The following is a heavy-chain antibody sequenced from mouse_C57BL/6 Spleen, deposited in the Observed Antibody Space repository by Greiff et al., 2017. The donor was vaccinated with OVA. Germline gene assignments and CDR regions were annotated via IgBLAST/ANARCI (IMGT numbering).Heavy chain of an antibody. CDR3: ARCPHYYGSSLYYCDY. Sequence: VQLQQSGPELVKPGASVKISCTASGYAFSSSWMNWVKQRPGKGLEWIGRIYPGDGDTNYNGKFKGKATLTADKSSSTAYMQLSSLTSEDSAVYFCARCPHYYGSSLYYCDYWGQGTTLTVSS. CDR2: IYPGDGDT. V-gene: IGHV1-82*01. D-gene: IGHD1-1*01. J-gene: IGHJ2*01. CDR1: GYAFSSSW.